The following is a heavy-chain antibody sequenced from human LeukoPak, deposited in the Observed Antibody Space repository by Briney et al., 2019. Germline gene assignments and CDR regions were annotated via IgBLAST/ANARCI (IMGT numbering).Heavy chain of an antibody. J-gene: IGHJ4*02. D-gene: IGHD4-17*01. CDR1: GGSISSSSYY. CDR2: IYYSGST. Sequence: PSETLSLTCTVSGGSISSSSYYWGWIRQPPGKGLGWIGSIYYSGSTYYNPSLKSRVTISVDTSKNQFSLKLSSVTAADTAVYYCARDWATVTELDYWGQGTLVTVSS. CDR3: ARDWATVTELDY. V-gene: IGHV4-39*02.